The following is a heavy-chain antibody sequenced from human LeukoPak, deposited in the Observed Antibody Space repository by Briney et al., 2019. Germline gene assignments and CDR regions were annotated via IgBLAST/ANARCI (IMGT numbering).Heavy chain of an antibody. D-gene: IGHD6-19*01. CDR3: ARVVNNGWSDY. CDR2: IRXXXXX. V-gene: IGHV4-59*11. CDR1: GGSISGHY. J-gene: IGHJ4*02. Sequence: SETLSLTCTVSGGSISGHYWSWIRQPPGKGLEXIGYIRXXXXXXXXXXXXSRVTISVDTSKNQFSLRLSSVTAADTAVYYCARVVNNGWSDYWGQGTLVTVSS.